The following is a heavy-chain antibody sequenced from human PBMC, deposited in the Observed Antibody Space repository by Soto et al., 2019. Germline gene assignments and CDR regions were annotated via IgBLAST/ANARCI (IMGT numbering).Heavy chain of an antibody. D-gene: IGHD3-22*01. V-gene: IGHV4-34*01. CDR2: INHSGST. CDR1: GGSFSGYY. CDR3: ARWSLYYYDSSGYYNWFDP. J-gene: IGHJ5*02. Sequence: PSETLSLTCAVYGGSFSGYYWSWIRQPPGKGLEWIGEINHSGSTNYNPSLKSRVAISVDKSKNQFSLKLSSVTAADTAMYYCARWSLYYYDSSGYYNWFDPWGQGTLVTVSS.